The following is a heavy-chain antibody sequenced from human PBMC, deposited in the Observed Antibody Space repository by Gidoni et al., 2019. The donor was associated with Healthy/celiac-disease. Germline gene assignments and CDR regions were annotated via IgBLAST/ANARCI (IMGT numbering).Heavy chain of an antibody. Sequence: CAASGFTFSSYSMNWVRQAPGKGLEWVSSISSSSSYIYYADSVKCRFTISRDNAKNSLYLQMNSLRAEDTAVYYCATAVNYYDSSGLPDYWGQGTLVTVSS. CDR3: ATAVNYYDSSGLPDY. J-gene: IGHJ4*02. D-gene: IGHD3-22*01. CDR1: GFTFSSYS. V-gene: IGHV3-21*01. CDR2: ISSSSSYI.